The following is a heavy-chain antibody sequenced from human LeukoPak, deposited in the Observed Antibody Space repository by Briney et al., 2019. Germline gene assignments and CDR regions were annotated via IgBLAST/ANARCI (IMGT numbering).Heavy chain of an antibody. CDR1: GYSFTSYW. D-gene: IGHD2-15*01. CDR3: ARHSGGKWPALLDH. V-gene: IGHV5-51*01. Sequence: GESLKISCKGSGYSFTSYWIGWVRQMPGKGLKWMGIIYPGDSDARYSPSFQGHVTISVDKSNNTAYLQWSSLEASDTAMYFCARHSGGKWPALLDHWGQGTPVTVSS. CDR2: IYPGDSDA. J-gene: IGHJ4*02.